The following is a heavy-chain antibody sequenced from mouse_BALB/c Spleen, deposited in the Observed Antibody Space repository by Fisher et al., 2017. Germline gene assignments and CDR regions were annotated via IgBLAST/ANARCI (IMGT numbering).Heavy chain of an antibody. V-gene: IGHV1S34*01. CDR3: ARRDGYYWYFDV. D-gene: IGHD2-3*01. J-gene: IGHJ1*01. Sequence: KFKGKATFTVDTSSSTAYMQFNSLTSEDSAVYYCARRDGYYWYFDVWGAGTTVTVSS.